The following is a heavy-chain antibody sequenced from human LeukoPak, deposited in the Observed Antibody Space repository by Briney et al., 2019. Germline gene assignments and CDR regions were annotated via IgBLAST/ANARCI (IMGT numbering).Heavy chain of an antibody. CDR1: GGSFSGYY. V-gene: IGHV4-34*01. CDR3: ARHLYDYVWGSYQLDY. D-gene: IGHD3-16*02. Sequence: SETLSLTCAVYGGSFSGYYWSWIRQPPGKGLEWIGEINHSGSTNYNPSLKSRVTISVDTSKNQFSLRLISVTAADTAVYYCARHLYDYVWGSYQLDYWGQGTLVTVSS. CDR2: INHSGST. J-gene: IGHJ4*02.